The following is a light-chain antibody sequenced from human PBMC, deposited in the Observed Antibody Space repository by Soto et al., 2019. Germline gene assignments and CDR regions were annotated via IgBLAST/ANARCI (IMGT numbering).Light chain of an antibody. V-gene: IGLV1-51*02. J-gene: IGLJ1*01. CDR3: GTWDSSLSAYV. Sequence: QSVLTQPPSVSAAPGQKGTISCSGSSSHIGNNYVSWYQRLPGTAPKLLIYENNKRPSGIPDRFSGSKSGTSATLGITGLQTGDEADYYCGTWDSSLSAYVFGTGTKVTVL. CDR1: SSHIGNNY. CDR2: ENN.